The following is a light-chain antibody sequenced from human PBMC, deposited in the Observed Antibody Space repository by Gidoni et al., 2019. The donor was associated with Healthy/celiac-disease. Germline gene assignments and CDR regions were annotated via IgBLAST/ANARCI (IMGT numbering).Light chain of an antibody. J-gene: IGKJ1*01. CDR2: LGS. Sequence: DIVMTQSPLSLPVTPGEPASIPCRSSQSLLHSNGYNYLDWYLPKPGQSPQLLIYLGSNRASGVPDRFSGSGSGTDFTLKISRVEAEDVGVYYCMQALQTSWTFGQGTKVEIK. V-gene: IGKV2-28*01. CDR3: MQALQTSWT. CDR1: QSLLHSNGYNY.